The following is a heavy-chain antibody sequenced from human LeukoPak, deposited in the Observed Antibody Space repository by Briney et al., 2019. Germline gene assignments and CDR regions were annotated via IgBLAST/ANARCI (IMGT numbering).Heavy chain of an antibody. V-gene: IGHV3-23*01. CDR2: ISGSGGST. J-gene: IGHJ4*02. CDR3: AKKGIVGATRGYFDY. CDR1: GFTFSSYW. Sequence: GGSLRLSCAASGFTFSSYWMSWVRQAPGKGLEWVSGISGSGGSTYYADSVKGRFTISRDNSKNTLYLQMNSLRAEDTAVYYCAKKGIVGATRGYFDYWGQGTLVTVSS. D-gene: IGHD1-26*01.